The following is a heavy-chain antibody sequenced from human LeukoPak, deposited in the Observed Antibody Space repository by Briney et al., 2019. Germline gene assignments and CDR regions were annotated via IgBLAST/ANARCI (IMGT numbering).Heavy chain of an antibody. V-gene: IGHV3-23*01. D-gene: IGHD5-24*01. CDR3: ARGRRWLQSLPRGFFDY. J-gene: IGHJ4*02. CDR1: GFTFSSYA. CDR2: ISGSGVST. Sequence: GGSLRLSCAASGFTFSSYAMSWVRQAPGKGLEWVSTISGSGVSTYYVDSVKGRFTISRDNSKNTLYLQMNSLRAEDTAVYYCARGRRWLQSLPRGFFDYWGQGTLVTVSS.